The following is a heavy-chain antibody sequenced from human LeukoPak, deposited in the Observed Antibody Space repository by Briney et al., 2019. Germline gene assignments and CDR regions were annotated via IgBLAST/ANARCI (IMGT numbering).Heavy chain of an antibody. J-gene: IGHJ3*02. CDR2: IYSGGST. D-gene: IGHD3-22*01. V-gene: IGHV3-66*01. Sequence: PGGSLRLSCAASGFTVSSNYMSWVRQAPGKGLEWVSVIYSGGSTYYADSVKGRFTISRDNSKNTLYLQMNSLRAEDTAVYYCAREGPSYYDSSGYAFDIWGQGTMVTVSS. CDR3: AREGPSYYDSSGYAFDI. CDR1: GFTVSSNY.